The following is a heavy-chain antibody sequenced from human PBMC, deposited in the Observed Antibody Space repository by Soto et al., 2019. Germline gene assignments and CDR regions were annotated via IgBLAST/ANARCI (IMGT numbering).Heavy chain of an antibody. CDR3: ARVWFGESYNWFDP. CDR2: IYYSGST. D-gene: IGHD3-10*01. J-gene: IGHJ5*02. CDR1: GGSISSGGYY. Sequence: QVQLQESGPGLVKPSQTLSLTCTVSGGSISSGGYYWSWIRQHPGKGLEWIGYIYYSGSTYYNPYLKSRVTISVDTSKNQFSLKLSSVTAADTAVYYCARVWFGESYNWFDPWGQGTLVTVSS. V-gene: IGHV4-31*03.